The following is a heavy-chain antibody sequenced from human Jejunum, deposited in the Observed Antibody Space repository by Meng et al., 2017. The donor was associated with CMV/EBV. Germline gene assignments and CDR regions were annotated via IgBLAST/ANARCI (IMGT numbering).Heavy chain of an antibody. V-gene: IGHV3-74*01. CDR2: ITDDGTT. CDR1: GFNFRNYW. Sequence: GLVGESGGGLVQPGGSLGLSCAASGFNFRNYWMHWVRQEQGKGQLWVSRITDDGTTNYADFVQGRFTISRDNAKNTVYLQMNSLRAEDTGIYYCTGLDYWGQGTLVTVSS. J-gene: IGHJ4*02. CDR3: TGLDY.